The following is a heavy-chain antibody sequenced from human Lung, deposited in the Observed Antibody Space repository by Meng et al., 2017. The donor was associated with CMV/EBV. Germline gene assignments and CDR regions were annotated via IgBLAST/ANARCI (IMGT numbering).Heavy chain of an antibody. CDR2: INPSGGST. D-gene: IGHD3-10*02. V-gene: IGHV1-46*01. J-gene: IGHJ4*02. CDR3: ARDRYQYYYLHS. Sequence: AXVXVCKASGYTFTSYYMHWVRQAPGQGLEWMGIINPSGGSTTYAQKFQGRVTMTRDTSTSTVYMELSSLRSEDTAVYYCARDRYQYYYLHSWGQGTLVTVSS. CDR1: GYTFTSYY.